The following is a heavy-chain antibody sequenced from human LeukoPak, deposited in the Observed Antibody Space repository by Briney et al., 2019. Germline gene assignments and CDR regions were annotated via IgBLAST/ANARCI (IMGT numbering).Heavy chain of an antibody. J-gene: IGHJ4*02. CDR3: ARDHCSGGSCHWRFDY. D-gene: IGHD2-15*01. CDR2: TYYRSKWYN. CDR1: GDSVSSNSVA. V-gene: IGHV6-1*01. Sequence: SQTLSLTCAISGDSVSSNSVAWNWIRQSPSRGLEWLGRTYYRSKWYNDYAVSVKGRITINPDTSKNQFSLQLNSVTPEDTAVYYCARDHCSGGSCHWRFDYWGQGTLVTASS.